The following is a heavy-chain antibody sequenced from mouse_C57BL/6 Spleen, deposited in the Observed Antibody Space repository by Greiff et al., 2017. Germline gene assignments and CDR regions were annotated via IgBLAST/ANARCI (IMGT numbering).Heavy chain of an antibody. V-gene: IGHV1-15*01. CDR3: TREAAGSSSWFAY. CDR1: GYTFTDYE. J-gene: IGHJ3*01. Sequence: QVQLQQSGAELVRPGASVTLSCKASGYTFTDYEMHWVKQTPVHGLEWIGAIDPETGGTAYNQKFKGKAILTADKSSRTAYMELRSLTSEDSAVYYCTREAAGSSSWFAYWGQGTLVTVSA. CDR2: IDPETGGT. D-gene: IGHD1-1*01.